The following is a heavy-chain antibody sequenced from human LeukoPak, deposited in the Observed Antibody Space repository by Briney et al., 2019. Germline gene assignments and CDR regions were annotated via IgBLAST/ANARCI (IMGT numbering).Heavy chain of an antibody. V-gene: IGHV1-2*06. CDR1: GYTFTGYY. J-gene: IGHJ4*02. CDR2: INPNNGDT. CDR3: ARRENDY. D-gene: IGHD1-26*01. Sequence: ASVKVSCKASGYTFTGYYIHWVRQAPGQGLEWMGRINPNNGDTNYAPKFQGRVTMTRDTAISTVYMELSRLRSDDTAVYYCARRENDYWGQGTLVTVSS.